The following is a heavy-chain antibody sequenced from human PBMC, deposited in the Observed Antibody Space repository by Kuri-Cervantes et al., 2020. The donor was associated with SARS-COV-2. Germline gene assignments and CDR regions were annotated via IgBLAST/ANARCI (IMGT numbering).Heavy chain of an antibody. D-gene: IGHD3/OR15-3a*01. CDR1: GFTFSSYS. CDR2: ISSSSSYI. CDR3: ARDWAGTEGFDAFDI. J-gene: IGHJ3*02. Sequence: GESLKISCAASGFTFSSYSMNWVRQAPGKGLEWVSSISSSSSYIYYADSVKGRFTISRDNAKNSPYLQMNSLRAEDTAVYYCARDWAGTEGFDAFDIWGQGTMVTVSS. V-gene: IGHV3-21*01.